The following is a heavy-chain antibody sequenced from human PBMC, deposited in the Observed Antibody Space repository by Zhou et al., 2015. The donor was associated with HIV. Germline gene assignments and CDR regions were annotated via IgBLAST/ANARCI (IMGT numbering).Heavy chain of an antibody. D-gene: IGHD3-3*01. CDR1: GGTFSTYT. CDR2: IIPLSGAS. J-gene: IGHJ5*02. Sequence: QVQLVQSGAEVKKPGSSVKVSCKASGGTFSTYTIDWVRQAPGQGLEWMGGIIPLSGASSYAHKFQDRLTITADESTSTAYMELTGLRSEDTAVYYCARHRSLAWGQGTLVTVSP. V-gene: IGHV1-69*01. CDR3: ARHRSLA.